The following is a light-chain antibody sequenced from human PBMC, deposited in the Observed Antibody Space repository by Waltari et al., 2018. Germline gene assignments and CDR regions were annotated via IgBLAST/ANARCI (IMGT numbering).Light chain of an antibody. Sequence: QSALTQPASVSGSPGQSTTIPCSGPSCDVARYDSVSWYQQHPGTAPKPLIYDVSHRPSGVSNRFPGSKSDNTASLTISGLQAEDEADYYCSSYTSRSTLGIFGGGTKLTVL. CDR2: DVS. CDR1: SCDVARYDS. J-gene: IGLJ2*01. V-gene: IGLV2-14*03. CDR3: SSYTSRSTLGI.